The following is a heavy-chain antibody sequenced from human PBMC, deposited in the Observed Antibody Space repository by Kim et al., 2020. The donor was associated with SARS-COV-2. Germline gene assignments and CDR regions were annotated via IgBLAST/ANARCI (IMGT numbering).Heavy chain of an antibody. V-gene: IGHV1-3*01. J-gene: IGHJ5*02. CDR3: ARGSGTKGFDP. D-gene: IGHD1-1*01. Sequence: TKYSQKFQGRVTITRDTSASTAYMELSSLRSEDTAVYYCARGSGTKGFDPWGQGTLVTVSS. CDR2: T.